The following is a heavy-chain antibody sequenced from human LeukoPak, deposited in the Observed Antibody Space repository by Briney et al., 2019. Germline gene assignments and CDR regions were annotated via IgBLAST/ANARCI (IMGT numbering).Heavy chain of an antibody. J-gene: IGHJ5*02. V-gene: IGHV4-39*01. CDR1: GGSISSSSYY. CDR3: AREGYGDYVGPGWFDP. Sequence: SETLSLTCTVSGGSISSSSYYWGWIRQPPGKGLEWIGSIYYSGSTYYNPSLKSRVTISVDTSKNQFSLKLSSVTAADTAVYYCAREGYGDYVGPGWFDPWGQGTLVTVSS. CDR2: IYYSGST. D-gene: IGHD4-17*01.